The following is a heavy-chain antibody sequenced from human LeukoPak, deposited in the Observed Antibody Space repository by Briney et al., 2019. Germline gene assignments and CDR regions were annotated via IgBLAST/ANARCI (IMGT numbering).Heavy chain of an antibody. CDR3: ATFSNYGDFFDF. D-gene: IGHD4-17*01. V-gene: IGHV5-51*01. J-gene: IGHJ4*02. Sequence: GESLKISCQGSGYSFTSRWIAWGLQMPGKGVEWMGIIYPDDSDIRYNPSFEDQVTMLADKSVNVAYLQWSSLKASDTAMYNCATFSNYGDFFDFWGQGTLVSVST. CDR2: IYPDDSDI. CDR1: GYSFTSRW.